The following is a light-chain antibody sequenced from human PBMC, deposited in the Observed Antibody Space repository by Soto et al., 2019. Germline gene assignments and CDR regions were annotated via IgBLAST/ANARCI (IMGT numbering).Light chain of an antibody. CDR3: QSFWL. V-gene: IGLV1-40*01. J-gene: IGLJ2*01. CDR2: RNT. Sequence: QSVLTQPPSVSGAPGQRVTISCTGSSSNIGAGFDVHWYQQFPGTAPKLLIYRNTNRPSGVPDRFSGSKSGTSASLTITGLQAEDEADYYCQSFWLFGGGTKLPGL. CDR1: SSNIGAGFD.